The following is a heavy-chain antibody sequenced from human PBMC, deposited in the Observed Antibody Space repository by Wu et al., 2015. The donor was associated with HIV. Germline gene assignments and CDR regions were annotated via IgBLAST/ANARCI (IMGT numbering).Heavy chain of an antibody. CDR2: ISAYNGNT. J-gene: IGHJ6*02. V-gene: IGHV1-18*01. D-gene: IGHD3-10*01. CDR1: GYTFTSYG. Sequence: QVQLVQSGAEVKKPGASVKVSCKASGYTFTSYGISWVRQAPGQGLEWMGWISAYNGNTNYAQKLQGRVTMTTDTSTSTAYMELRSLRSDDTAVYYCARDDYGSGSYYNDHYYYYGMDVWGQGTTVTVSS. CDR3: ARDDYGSGSYYNDHYYYYGMDV.